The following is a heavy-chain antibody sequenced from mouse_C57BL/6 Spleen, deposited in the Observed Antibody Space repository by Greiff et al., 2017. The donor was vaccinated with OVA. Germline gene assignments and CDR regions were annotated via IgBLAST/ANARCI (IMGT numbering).Heavy chain of an antibody. D-gene: IGHD4-1*01. V-gene: IGHV1-50*01. CDR3: ARIQAGTGAMDY. CDR1: GYTFTSYW. CDR2: IDPSDSYT. J-gene: IGHJ4*01. Sequence: VQLQQPGAELVKPGASVKLSCKASGYTFTSYWMQWVKQRPGQGLEWIGEIDPSDSYTNYNQKFKGKATLTVDTSSSTAYMQLSSLTSEDSAVYYCARIQAGTGAMDYWGQGTSVTVSS.